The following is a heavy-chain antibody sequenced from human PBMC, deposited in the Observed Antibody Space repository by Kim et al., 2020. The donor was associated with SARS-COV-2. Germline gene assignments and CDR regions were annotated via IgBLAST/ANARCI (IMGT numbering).Heavy chain of an antibody. D-gene: IGHD3-10*01. V-gene: IGHV3-23*01. CDR2: ISGSGGST. J-gene: IGHJ5*02. Sequence: GGSLRLSCAASGFTFSSYAMSWVRQAPGKGLEWVSAISGSGGSTYYADSVKGRFTISRDNSKNTLYLQMNSLRAEDTAVYYCAKGGAYGSGSYFGGGFELPNWFDPWGQGTLVTVSS. CDR3: AKGGAYGSGSYFGGGFELPNWFDP. CDR1: GFTFSSYA.